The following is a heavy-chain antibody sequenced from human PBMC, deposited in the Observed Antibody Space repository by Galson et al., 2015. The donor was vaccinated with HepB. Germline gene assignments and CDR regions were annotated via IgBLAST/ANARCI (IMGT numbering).Heavy chain of an antibody. V-gene: IGHV1-2*02. D-gene: IGHD2-2*01. CDR1: GYTFTGYY. CDR3: ARVREGSTSWIDFGY. Sequence: SVKVSCKASGYTFTGYYMHWVRQAPGQGLEWMGWINPNSGGTNYAQKFQGRVTMTRDTSISTAYMELSRLRSDDTAVYYCARVREGSTSWIDFGYWGQGTLVTVSS. CDR2: INPNSGGT. J-gene: IGHJ4*02.